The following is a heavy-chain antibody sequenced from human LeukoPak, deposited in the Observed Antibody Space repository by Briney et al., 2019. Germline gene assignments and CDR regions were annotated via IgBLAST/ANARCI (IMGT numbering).Heavy chain of an antibody. CDR3: ARARWWPAVIDY. V-gene: IGHV4-61*02. CDR2: IYTSGST. CDR1: GGSISSGSYY. D-gene: IGHD2-15*01. J-gene: IGHJ4*02. Sequence: SQTLSLTCTVSGGSISSGSYYWSWIRQPAGKGLEWIGRIYTSGSTNYNPSLKSRVTISVVTSKNQFSLKLSAVTAADTAVYYCARARWWPAVIDYWGQGTLVTVSS.